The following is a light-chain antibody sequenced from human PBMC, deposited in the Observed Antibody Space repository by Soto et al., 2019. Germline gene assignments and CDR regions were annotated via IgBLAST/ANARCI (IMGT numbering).Light chain of an antibody. J-gene: IGLJ1*01. CDR3: QSYGTSLSGLYV. V-gene: IGLV1-40*01. CDR1: SSNIGAGQD. Sequence: QSVLTQPPSVSGAPGQRVTISCTGTSSNIGAGQDVHWYRQLPGAAPKFLISDSNNRASGVPDRFSVSKFGASASLAITGLRAEDEGDYFCQSYGTSLSGLYVFGTGTKVTVL. CDR2: DSN.